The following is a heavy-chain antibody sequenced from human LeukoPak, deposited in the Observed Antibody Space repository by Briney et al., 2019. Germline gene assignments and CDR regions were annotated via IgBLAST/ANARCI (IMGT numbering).Heavy chain of an antibody. D-gene: IGHD3-9*01. Sequence: ASVKVSCKASGYTFTSYGISWVRQAPGQGLEWMGWINPNSGGTNYAQKFQGRVTMTRDTSISTAYMELSRLRSDDTAVYYCARDSEALELRYFDWLLPYYYGMDVWGQGTTVTVSS. CDR3: ARDSEALELRYFDWLLPYYYGMDV. CDR1: GYTFTSYG. CDR2: INPNSGGT. J-gene: IGHJ6*02. V-gene: IGHV1-2*02.